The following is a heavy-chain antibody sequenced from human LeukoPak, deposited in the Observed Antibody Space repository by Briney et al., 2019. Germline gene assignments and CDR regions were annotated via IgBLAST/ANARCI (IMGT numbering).Heavy chain of an antibody. D-gene: IGHD6-19*01. CDR2: IDPSDSYT. J-gene: IGHJ4*02. CDR3: AITPGYSSGWYEYGDY. CDR1: GYSFTSYW. Sequence: GESLRISCKGSGYSFTSYWISWVRQMPGKGLEWMGRIDPSDSYTNYSPSFQGHVTISADKSISTAYLQWSSLKASDTAMHYCAITPGYSSGWYEYGDYWGQGTLVTVSS. V-gene: IGHV5-10-1*01.